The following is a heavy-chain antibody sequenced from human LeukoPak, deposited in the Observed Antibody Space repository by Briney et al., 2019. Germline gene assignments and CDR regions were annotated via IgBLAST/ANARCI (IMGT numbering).Heavy chain of an antibody. CDR2: IGPSGNFI. CDR1: GFTFSDSY. V-gene: IGHV3-11*01. J-gene: IGHJ4*02. CDR3: SRDPRVLDY. Sequence: GGSLRLSCEASGFTFSDSYMSWLRQPPGKGLESISYIGPSGNFINYADSVKGRFTISRDNAKKSLYLQINSLRAEDTAVYYCSRDPRVLDYWGQGTLVTVSS.